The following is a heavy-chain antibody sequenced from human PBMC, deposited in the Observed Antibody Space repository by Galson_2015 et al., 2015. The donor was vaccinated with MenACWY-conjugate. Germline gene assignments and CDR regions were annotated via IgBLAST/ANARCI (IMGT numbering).Heavy chain of an antibody. CDR1: GFTFSTYA. D-gene: IGHD2-15*01. CDR3: AKNDIVVVGAATGFRAFDI. J-gene: IGHJ3*02. V-gene: IGHV3-23*01. CDR2: ISDRVGTT. Sequence: SLRLSCAVSGFTFSTYAMSWVRQAPGKGLEWVSSISDRVGTTYYADSVKGRFTISRDNSKNTLYLQMNSLRPEDTAVYYCAKNDIVVVGAATGFRAFDIWGQGTMVTVSS.